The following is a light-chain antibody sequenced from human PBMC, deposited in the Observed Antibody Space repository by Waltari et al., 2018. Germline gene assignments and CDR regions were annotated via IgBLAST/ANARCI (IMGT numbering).Light chain of an antibody. CDR2: FGS. V-gene: IGKV2-28*01. J-gene: IGKJ1*01. CDR3: MQTLQTPPT. CDR1: QSLLHSNGYNS. Sequence: DIVMTQSPLSLPVTPGEPASISCRSSQSLLHSNGYNSLDWYLPKPGQSPQLLIYFGSNRASGVTDRFSGSGSGTDFTLKISRVEAEDVGVYYCMQTLQTPPTFGQGTKVEIK.